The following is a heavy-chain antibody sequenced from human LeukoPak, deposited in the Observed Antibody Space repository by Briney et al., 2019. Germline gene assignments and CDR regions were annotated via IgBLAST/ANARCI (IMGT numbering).Heavy chain of an antibody. CDR2: ITSNGGST. J-gene: IGHJ4*02. Sequence: GGSLRLSCSASGFTFSTYPMHWVRQAPGKGLEFVSAITSNGGSTYYADSVKGRFTISRDNSKNTLFLQMSSLGAEDTAVYYCAIAAALSKWGQGTLVTVSS. CDR1: GFTFSTYP. D-gene: IGHD6-13*01. CDR3: AIAAALSK. V-gene: IGHV3-64D*06.